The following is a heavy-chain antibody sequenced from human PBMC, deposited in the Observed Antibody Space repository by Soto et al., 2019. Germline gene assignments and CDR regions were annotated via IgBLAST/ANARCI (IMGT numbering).Heavy chain of an antibody. J-gene: IGHJ4*02. CDR3: APGWLRIDY. CDR2: ISSSTTTI. D-gene: IGHD5-12*01. CDR1: GFTFSSYA. Sequence: EVQLVESGGGLVQPGGSLRLSCAASGFTFSSYALTWVRQAPGKGLEWISYISSSTTTIYYADSVKGRFTISRDNAKHSLFLRTSSLRAEDTAVYYCAPGWLRIDYWGQGILVTVSS. V-gene: IGHV3-48*01.